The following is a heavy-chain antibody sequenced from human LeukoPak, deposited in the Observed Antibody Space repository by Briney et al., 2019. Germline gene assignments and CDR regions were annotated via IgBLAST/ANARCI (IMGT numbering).Heavy chain of an antibody. J-gene: IGHJ4*02. V-gene: IGHV1-18*04. D-gene: IGHD2-2*01. CDR3: ARLRDIVVVPAAFLDY. CDR1: GYTFTSYG. CDR2: ISAYNGNT. Sequence: GASVKVSCKASGYTFTSYGISWVRQAPGQGLEWMGWISAYNGNTNYAQKLQGRVTMTTDTSTSIAYMELRSLRSDDTAVYYCARLRDIVVVPAAFLDYWGQGTLVTVSS.